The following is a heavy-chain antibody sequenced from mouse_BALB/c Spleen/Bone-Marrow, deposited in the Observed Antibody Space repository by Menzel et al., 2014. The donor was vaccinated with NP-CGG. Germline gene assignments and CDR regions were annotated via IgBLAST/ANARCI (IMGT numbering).Heavy chain of an antibody. Sequence: VQLQQSGPELVKPGASVKMSCKASGYTFTSYLIHWVKQKPGQGLEWIGYITPYNDDTKYNEKFKGKATLTSDKSSSIAYMELSSLTYEDSAVYYCARWGGTPYFDYWGQGTTLTVSS. D-gene: IGHD4-1*01. CDR1: GYTFTSYL. CDR3: ARWGGTPYFDY. V-gene: IGHV1-14*01. J-gene: IGHJ2*01. CDR2: ITPYNDDT.